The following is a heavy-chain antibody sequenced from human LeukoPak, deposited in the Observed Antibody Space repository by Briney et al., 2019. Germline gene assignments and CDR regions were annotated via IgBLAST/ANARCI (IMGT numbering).Heavy chain of an antibody. CDR1: GYTFTSYY. J-gene: IGHJ6*03. V-gene: IGHV1-46*01. Sequence: ASMKISCKAYGYTFTSYYMQWVRQATGQGLEWMGIINPSGGNTSYVKTFQGRVTMTSDMSTSTVYMRLNSLGTEHKAVTYCVRDSGYDPYYYYYYMDVWGKGTTVTVSS. D-gene: IGHD5-12*01. CDR2: INPSGGNT. CDR3: VRDSGYDPYYYYYYMDV.